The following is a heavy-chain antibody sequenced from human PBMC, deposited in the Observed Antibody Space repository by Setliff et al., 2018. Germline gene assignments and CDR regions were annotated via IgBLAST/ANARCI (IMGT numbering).Heavy chain of an antibody. V-gene: IGHV3-49*04. J-gene: IGHJ2*01. Sequence: GGSLRLSCAAPELIFSHTWMTWVRQAPGKGLEWVGFIRSKSFGGTTDYAASVKGRFTISRDDSKSIVYLQMNSLKTEDTAVYYCVADGSQGYWTFDLWGRGTLVTVSS. CDR1: ELIFSHTW. CDR2: IRSKSFGGTT. D-gene: IGHD1-26*01. CDR3: VADGSQGYWTFDL.